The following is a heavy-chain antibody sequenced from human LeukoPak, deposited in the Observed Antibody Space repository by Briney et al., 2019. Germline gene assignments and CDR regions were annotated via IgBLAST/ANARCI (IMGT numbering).Heavy chain of an antibody. CDR1: GYSFTSYW. Sequence: GESLKISCKGSGYSFTSYWIGWVRQMPGKGLEWMAIIYPGDSDTRYSPSLQGQVTISADKSISTAYLQGSSLKASDTAMYYCARSSDSSGYYDYFDYWGQGTLVTVSS. J-gene: IGHJ4*02. CDR2: IYPGDSDT. D-gene: IGHD3-22*01. CDR3: ARSSDSSGYYDYFDY. V-gene: IGHV5-51*01.